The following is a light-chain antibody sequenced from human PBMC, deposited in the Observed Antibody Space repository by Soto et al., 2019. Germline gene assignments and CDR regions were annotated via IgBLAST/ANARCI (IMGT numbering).Light chain of an antibody. CDR1: ISNVGSNY. J-gene: IGLJ3*02. CDR3: AACDVTLSGDWV. Sequence: QSVLTQPASGSGAPRQRGTISCSWSISNVGSNYVYWYQQLPGTAPKLLIYRDNQRPSGVPDRCSASKSGTSACLAISGLRSEDEAVYSCAACDVTLSGDWVFGVGTKLHVL. CDR2: RDN. V-gene: IGLV1-47*01.